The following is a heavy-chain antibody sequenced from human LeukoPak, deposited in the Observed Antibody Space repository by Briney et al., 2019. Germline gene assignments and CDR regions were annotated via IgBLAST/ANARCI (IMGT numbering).Heavy chain of an antibody. D-gene: IGHD3-10*01. J-gene: IGHJ4*02. CDR1: GYSFNIFG. Sequence: ASVKVSCKASGYSFNIFGMSWVRQAPGQGLEWMGWISAYNGKTHFAQKFQGRVTMTADASKRTAYTKLGSLTSDDAAVYYCARYFGSGTSDYWGQGPLVPVSS. V-gene: IGHV1-18*01. CDR3: ARYFGSGTSDY. CDR2: ISAYNGKT.